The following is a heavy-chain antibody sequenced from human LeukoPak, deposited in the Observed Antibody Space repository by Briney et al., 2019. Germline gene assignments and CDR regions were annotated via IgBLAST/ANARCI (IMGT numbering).Heavy chain of an antibody. V-gene: IGHV3-30*04. D-gene: IGHD5-18*01. CDR3: ASYLYSYGYGLFDY. Sequence: GRSLRLSCAVSGFTFSSYAMHWVRQAPGKGLEWVAVISYDGSNKYYADSVKGRFTISRDNSKNTLYLQMNSLRAEDTAVYYCASYLYSYGYGLFDYWGQGTLVTVSS. CDR2: ISYDGSNK. CDR1: GFTFSSYA. J-gene: IGHJ4*02.